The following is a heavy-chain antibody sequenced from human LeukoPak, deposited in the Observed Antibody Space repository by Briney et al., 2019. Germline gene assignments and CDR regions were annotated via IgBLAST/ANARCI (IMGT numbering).Heavy chain of an antibody. CDR2: IRGDGNDM. J-gene: IGHJ5*01. CDR3: TRDRVLGSGSSDS. V-gene: IGHV3-74*01. D-gene: IGHD3-10*01. CDR1: GFTFSSYW. Sequence: GGSLRLSCAASGFTFSSYWMHWVRQAPGKGLVWVSRIRGDGNDMNYADSVKGRFTISRDNAKNMVYLQINSLRADDTAVYYCTRDRVLGSGSSDSWGQGTLVTVST.